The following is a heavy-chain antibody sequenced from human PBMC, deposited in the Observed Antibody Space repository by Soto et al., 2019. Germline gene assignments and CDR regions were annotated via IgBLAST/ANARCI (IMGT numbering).Heavy chain of an antibody. V-gene: IGHV1-69*06. Sequence: SVKVSCKASGATFSSYAISWVRQAPGQGLEWMGWIIPIFGTANYAQKFQGRVTITADKSTSTAYMELSSLRSEDTAVYYCARDKLGDYYDSSGPDAFDSWEQGTRGAVSS. D-gene: IGHD3-22*01. CDR1: GATFSSYA. CDR2: IIPIFGTA. CDR3: ARDKLGDYYDSSGPDAFDS. J-gene: IGHJ3*02.